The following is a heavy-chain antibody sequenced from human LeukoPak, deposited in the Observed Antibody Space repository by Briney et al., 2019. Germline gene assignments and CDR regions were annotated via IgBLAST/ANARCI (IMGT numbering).Heavy chain of an antibody. CDR2: IRSKDYGGTT. V-gene: IGHV3-49*03. J-gene: IGHJ4*02. CDR3: AKDLRRLLWFGELHY. CDR1: GFTFGDYA. Sequence: GGSLRLSCTASGFTFGDYAMSWFRQAPGKGLEWVGFIRSKDYGGTTEYAASVKGRFTISRDDSKSIAYLQMNSLRAEDTAVYYCAKDLRRLLWFGELHYWGQGTLVTVSS. D-gene: IGHD3-10*01.